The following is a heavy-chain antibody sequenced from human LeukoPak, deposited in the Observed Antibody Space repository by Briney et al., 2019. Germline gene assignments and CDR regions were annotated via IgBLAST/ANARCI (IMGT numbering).Heavy chain of an antibody. V-gene: IGHV1-3*02. J-gene: IGHJ4*02. CDR2: SNAGNGNT. Sequence: ASVKVSCKASGYTFTTHTMHCVRQAPGQRLEWMGWSNAGNGNTKYSQEFQVRVTMTTDTSTSTAYMELRSLRSDDTAVYYCARDAPSYGSGRGGFDYWGQGTLVTVSS. CDR3: ARDAPSYGSGRGGFDY. CDR1: GYTFTTHT. D-gene: IGHD3-10*01.